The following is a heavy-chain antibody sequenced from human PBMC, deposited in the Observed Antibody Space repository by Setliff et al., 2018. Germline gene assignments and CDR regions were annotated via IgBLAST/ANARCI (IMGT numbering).Heavy chain of an antibody. CDR2: IYPGDSDT. J-gene: IGHJ4*02. V-gene: IGHV5-51*01. Sequence: GESLKISCKGSGYTFTNYWIGWVRQMPGKGLEWMGLIYPGDSDTRYSPSLQGQVTFSADRSISTAHLQWDSLKASDTAMYYCARGYDSGGWNYWGQGTLVTVSS. D-gene: IGHD3-22*01. CDR1: GYTFTNYW. CDR3: ARGYDSGGWNY.